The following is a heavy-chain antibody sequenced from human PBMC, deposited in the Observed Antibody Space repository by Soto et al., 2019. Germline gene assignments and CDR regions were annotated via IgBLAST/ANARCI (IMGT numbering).Heavy chain of an antibody. J-gene: IGHJ4*01. CDR2: LSAYNGNT. Sequence: QVQLVQSGAEVKKPGASVKVSCKASGYTFTSYGISWVRQSPGLGLEWLGWLSAYNGNTNYAQKLQGRVTMTTDTSTSTAYMELRSLRSDDTAVYYCARDRTQQQRVRWGFDYWGQGTLVTVSS. CDR3: ARDRTQQQRVRWGFDY. V-gene: IGHV1-18*04. D-gene: IGHD6-13*01. CDR1: GYTFTSYG.